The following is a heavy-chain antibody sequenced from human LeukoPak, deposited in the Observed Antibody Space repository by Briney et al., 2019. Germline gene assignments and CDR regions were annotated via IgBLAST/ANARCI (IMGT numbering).Heavy chain of an antibody. D-gene: IGHD5-12*01. CDR2: INQGGTT. Sequence: SETLSLTCVVSGGSISSGNWWSWVRQPPGKGLEWIGEINQGGTTNYNPSLRSRVTILIDTSRNQFSLRLSSVTAADTAVYYCARGRLFSGYRGNVGHEDFDYWGQGSLVTVSS. CDR3: ARGRLFSGYRGNVGHEDFDY. CDR1: GGSISSGNW. J-gene: IGHJ4*02. V-gene: IGHV4-4*02.